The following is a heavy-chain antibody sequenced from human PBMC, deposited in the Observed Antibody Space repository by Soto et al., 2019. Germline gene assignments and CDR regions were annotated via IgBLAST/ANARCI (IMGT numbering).Heavy chain of an antibody. CDR2: ISAYNGNT. CDR1: GYTFTSYG. Sequence: ASVKVSCKASGYTFTSYGISWVRQAPGQGLEWMGWISAYNGNTNYAQKLQGRVTMSTDTSTSTAYMELRSLRSDDTAVYYCARSLTDFWSGYRNWFDPWGQGTLVTVSS. V-gene: IGHV1-18*01. CDR3: ARSLTDFWSGYRNWFDP. J-gene: IGHJ5*02. D-gene: IGHD3-3*01.